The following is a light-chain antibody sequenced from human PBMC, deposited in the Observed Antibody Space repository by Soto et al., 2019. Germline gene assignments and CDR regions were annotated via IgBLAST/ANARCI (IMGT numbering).Light chain of an antibody. CDR1: QSISNS. J-gene: IGKJ2*01. CDR3: KQYNNWPPRT. CDR2: GAS. V-gene: IGKV3-15*01. Sequence: EIVMTQSPASLSVSPGETATLSCRASQSISNSLAWYQQKPGQAPSLLIYGASTRATGIPARFSGSGSGTEFTLTISSLQSEDSALYYCKQYNNWPPRTFGQGTKLEIK.